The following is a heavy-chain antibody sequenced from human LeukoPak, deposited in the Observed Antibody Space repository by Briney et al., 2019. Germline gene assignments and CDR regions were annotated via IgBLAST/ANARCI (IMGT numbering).Heavy chain of an antibody. V-gene: IGHV1-2*02. Sequence: GASVKVSCKAFGYTFTGYYLHWVRQAPGQGLEWMGWINPNSDGTKYAQNFQGRVTMTRDTSISTAYMELSRLRYDDTAVYYCARAQGWERPLDFWGQGALVTVSS. CDR1: GYTFTGYY. J-gene: IGHJ4*02. CDR3: ARAQGWERPLDF. D-gene: IGHD1-1*01. CDR2: INPNSDGT.